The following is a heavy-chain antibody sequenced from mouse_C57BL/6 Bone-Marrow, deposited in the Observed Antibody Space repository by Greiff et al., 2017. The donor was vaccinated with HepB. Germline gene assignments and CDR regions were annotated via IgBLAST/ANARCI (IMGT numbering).Heavy chain of an antibody. D-gene: IGHD2-4*01. Sequence: EVKLMESGGGLVQPGGSLKLSCAASGIDFSRYWMSWVRRAPGKGLEWIGEINPDSSTINYAPSLKDKFIISRDNAKNTLYLQMSKVRSEDTALYYCAKEGGVYDYDWYFDVWGTGTTVTVSS. CDR3: AKEGGVYDYDWYFDV. J-gene: IGHJ1*03. CDR1: GIDFSRYW. V-gene: IGHV4-1*01. CDR2: INPDSSTI.